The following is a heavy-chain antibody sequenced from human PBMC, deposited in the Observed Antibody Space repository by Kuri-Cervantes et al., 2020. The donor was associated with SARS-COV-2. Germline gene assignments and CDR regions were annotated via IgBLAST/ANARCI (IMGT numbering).Heavy chain of an antibody. CDR2: IYYSGST. CDR1: GGSISSSSYY. V-gene: IGHV4-39*07. Sequence: SETLSLTCTVSGGSISSSSYYWGWIRQPPGKGPEWIGSIYYSGSTYYNPSLKSRVTISVDTSKNQFSLKLSSVTAADTAVYYCARNWCRYYFDYWGQGTMVTVSS. D-gene: IGHD2-8*02. CDR3: ARNWCRYYFDY. J-gene: IGHJ4*02.